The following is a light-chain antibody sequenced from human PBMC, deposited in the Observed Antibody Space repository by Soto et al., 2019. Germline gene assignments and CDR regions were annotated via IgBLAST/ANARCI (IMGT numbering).Light chain of an antibody. CDR3: SSHAGSNNLV. CDR2: EVS. V-gene: IGLV2-8*01. CDR1: SSDVGGYDY. Sequence: QSAVTQPASVSGSPGQSITISCTGTSSDVGGYDYVSWYQHHPGKAPKFLIYEVSRRPFGVPDRFSGSKSGNTASLTVSGLQAEDEADYYCSSHAGSNNLVFGGGTKLTVL. J-gene: IGLJ3*02.